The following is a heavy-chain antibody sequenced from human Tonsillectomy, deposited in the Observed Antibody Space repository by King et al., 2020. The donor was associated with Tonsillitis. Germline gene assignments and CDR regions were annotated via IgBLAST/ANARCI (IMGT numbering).Heavy chain of an antibody. CDR2: IYYYGTT. CDR3: ATQAHPRISSSDDF. V-gene: IGHV4-61*03. Sequence: VQLQESGPGLVKPSETLSLTCTVSGGSVSSGSYYWSWIRQPPGKGLEWIGHIYYYGTTNYNPSLKSRVTIAIDMSKNHFSLKLTSVTAADTSVYYCATQAHPRISSSDDFWGQGTLVTVSS. CDR1: GGSVSSGSYY. D-gene: IGHD6-6*01. J-gene: IGHJ4*02.